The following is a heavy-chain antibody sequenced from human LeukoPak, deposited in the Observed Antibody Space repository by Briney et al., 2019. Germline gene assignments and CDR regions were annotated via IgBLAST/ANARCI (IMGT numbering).Heavy chain of an antibody. CDR2: IYTGDFDT. V-gene: IGHV5-51*01. CDR1: GYSFTTYC. D-gene: IGHD2-2*01. J-gene: IGHJ4*02. Sequence: GAALQISCKGSGYSFTTYCIGWVRPMAGKGLEWMGIIYTGDFDTRYSPSFQGQVTISADKSINTAYLQWSSLKASDTAMYYCARRQGCSSTSCPPDSWGQGTLVTVSS. CDR3: ARRQGCSSTSCPPDS.